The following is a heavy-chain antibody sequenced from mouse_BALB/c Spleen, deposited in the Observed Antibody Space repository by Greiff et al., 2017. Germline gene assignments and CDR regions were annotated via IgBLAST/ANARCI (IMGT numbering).Heavy chain of an antibody. CDR1: GYTFTVYA. V-gene: IGHV1S137*01. CDR2: ISTYYGDA. J-gene: IGHJ4*01. CDR3: ARIEKFFMDY. Sequence: VKLVESGAELVRPGVSVKISCKGSGYTFTVYAMHWVKQSHAKSLEWIGVISTYYGDASYNQKFKGKATMTVDKSSSTAYMELARLTSEDSAIYYCARIEKFFMDYWGQGTSVTVSS.